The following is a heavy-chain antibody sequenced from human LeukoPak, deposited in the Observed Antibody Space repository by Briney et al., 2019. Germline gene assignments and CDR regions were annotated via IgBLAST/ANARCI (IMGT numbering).Heavy chain of an antibody. Sequence: PGGSLRLSCAASGFTFSSYGMHWVRQAPGKGLEWVAFIRYDGSNKYYADSVKGRFTISRDNSKNTLYLQMNSLRAEDTAVYYCARSGVEYQLLVFDYWGQGTLVTVSS. V-gene: IGHV3-30*02. J-gene: IGHJ4*02. CDR3: ARSGVEYQLLVFDY. CDR2: IRYDGSNK. CDR1: GFTFSSYG. D-gene: IGHD2-2*01.